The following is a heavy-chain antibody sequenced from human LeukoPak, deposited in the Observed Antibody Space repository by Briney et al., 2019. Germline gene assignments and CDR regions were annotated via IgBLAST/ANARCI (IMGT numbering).Heavy chain of an antibody. J-gene: IGHJ3*02. CDR2: IWFDGIKK. CDR3: AKDLEDSSPFGAFDM. D-gene: IGHD3-22*01. V-gene: IGHV3-33*06. Sequence: GRSLRLSCAASGFTFSNYGMHWVRQVPGKGLEWVAAIWFDGIKKYYADSVKGRLTISRDNSKNTLYLQMNSLRAEDTAVYYCAKDLEDSSPFGAFDMWGQGTMVTVSS. CDR1: GFTFSNYG.